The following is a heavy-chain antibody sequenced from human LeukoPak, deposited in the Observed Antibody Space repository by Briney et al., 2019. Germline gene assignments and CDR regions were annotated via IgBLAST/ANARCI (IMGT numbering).Heavy chain of an antibody. CDR3: ARTGYSGYDSSAAARAFGY. V-gene: IGHV5-51*01. CDR2: IYPGDSDT. CDR1: GYTFTNYW. D-gene: IGHD5-12*01. Sequence: GESLKISCKGSGYTFTNYWIGWVRQMPGKGLEWMGIIYPGDSDTRYSPSFQGQVTISADKSISTAYMELSRLRSDDTAVYYCARTGYSGYDSSAAARAFGYWGQGTLVTVSS. J-gene: IGHJ4*02.